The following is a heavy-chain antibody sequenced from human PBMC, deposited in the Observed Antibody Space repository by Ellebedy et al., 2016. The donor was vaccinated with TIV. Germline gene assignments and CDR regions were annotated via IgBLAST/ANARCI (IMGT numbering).Heavy chain of an antibody. CDR2: ISAYNGNT. V-gene: IGHV1-18*04. D-gene: IGHD2-21*01. J-gene: IGHJ6*02. Sequence: ASVKVSCKASGYTFSIYGISWVRQSPGQGLEWLGLISAYNGNTNYAQKLQGRVTMTTDTSTTTAYMELRSLRSDDTAVYYSARGSIPLNYGMDVWGQGTTVTVAS. CDR1: GYTFSIYG. CDR3: ARGSIPLNYGMDV.